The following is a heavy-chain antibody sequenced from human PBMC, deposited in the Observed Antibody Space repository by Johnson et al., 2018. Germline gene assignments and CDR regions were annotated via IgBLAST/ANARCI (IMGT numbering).Heavy chain of an antibody. Sequence: EVQLVQSGGGLVKPGGSLRLSCAASGFTFSSYSMNWVRQAPGKGLEWVSSISSSSSYIYYADSVKGRFTISRDNAKNSLYLQRNSLRAEDTAVYYCARRDTMVHYGMDVWGQGTTVTVSS. V-gene: IGHV3-21*01. D-gene: IGHD3-10*01. CDR1: GFTFSSYS. CDR3: ARRDTMVHYGMDV. J-gene: IGHJ6*02. CDR2: ISSSSSYI.